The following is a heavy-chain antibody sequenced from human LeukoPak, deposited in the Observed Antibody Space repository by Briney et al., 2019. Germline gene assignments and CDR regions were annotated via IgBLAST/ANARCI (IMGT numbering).Heavy chain of an antibody. CDR1: GFTFGDYA. D-gene: IGHD6-19*01. CDR2: IRSKANGGTI. V-gene: IGHV3-49*03. CDR3: SRGVSSGWFYLDY. J-gene: IGHJ4*02. Sequence: PGGSLRLSCTASGFTFGDYAVSWFRQAPGKGLDWVGFIRSKANGGTIQYAASVKGRFTISRDDSKSIAYLQMNSLKTEDTAVYYCSRGVSSGWFYLDYWGQGTLVTVSS.